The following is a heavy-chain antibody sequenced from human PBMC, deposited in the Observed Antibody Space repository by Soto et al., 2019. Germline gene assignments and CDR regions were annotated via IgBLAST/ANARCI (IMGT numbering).Heavy chain of an antibody. CDR2: IWYDGSNK. Sequence: GGYPRISSAASGFTFSSYGMYWVRQAPGKGLEWVAVIWYDGSNKYYADSVKGRFTISRDNSKNTLYLQMNSLRAEDTAVYYYAIFSLWVAGGDCYAFSLWGHVTM. CDR3: AIFSLWVAGGDCYAFSL. D-gene: IGHD2-21*02. CDR1: GFTFSSYG. J-gene: IGHJ3*01. V-gene: IGHV3-33*01.